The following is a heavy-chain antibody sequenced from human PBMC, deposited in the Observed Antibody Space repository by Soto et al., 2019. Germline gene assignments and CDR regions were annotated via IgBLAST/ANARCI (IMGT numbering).Heavy chain of an antibody. CDR2: IYYSGST. CDR3: ARRLPPMDTHLGHVED. Sequence: PSETLSLTCTVSGVSISSSSYYWGWMRQPPGKGLEWIGNIYYSGSTYYNPSLKSRVTISVDTSKNQFSLKLSSVTAADTAVYYCARRLPPMDTHLGHVEDWGQGSLVTVSS. V-gene: IGHV4-39*01. CDR1: GVSISSSSYY. J-gene: IGHJ4*02. D-gene: IGHD5-18*01.